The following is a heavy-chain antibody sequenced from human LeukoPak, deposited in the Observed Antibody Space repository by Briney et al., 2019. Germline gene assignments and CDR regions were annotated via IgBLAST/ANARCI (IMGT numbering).Heavy chain of an antibody. CDR2: ISYDGSNK. J-gene: IGHJ4*02. D-gene: IGHD6-6*01. V-gene: IGHV3-30*03. CDR3: ARIGYSSSSFDY. CDR1: GFTFSSYG. Sequence: GGSLRLSCAASGFTFSSYGMHWVRQAPGKGLEWVAVISYDGSNKYYADSVKGRFTISRDNSKNTLYLQMNSLRAEDTAVYYCARIGYSSSSFDYWGQGTLVTVSS.